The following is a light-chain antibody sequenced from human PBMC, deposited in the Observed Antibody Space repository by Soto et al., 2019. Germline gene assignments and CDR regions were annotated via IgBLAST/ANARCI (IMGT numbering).Light chain of an antibody. J-gene: IGLJ1*01. CDR1: SSDVGAYKY. Sequence: VLTQPASVSGSPGQSITISCTGTSSDVGAYKYVSWYQQHPGKAPKVMIYEVSNRPSGVSNRFSGSKSGNTASLTISGLQAEDEADYFCSSYSSSSTLFVFGTGTKVTVL. CDR2: EVS. CDR3: SSYSSSSTLFV. V-gene: IGLV2-14*01.